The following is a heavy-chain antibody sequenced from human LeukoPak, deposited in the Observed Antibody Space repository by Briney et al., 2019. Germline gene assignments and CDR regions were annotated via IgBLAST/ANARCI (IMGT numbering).Heavy chain of an antibody. V-gene: IGHV1-69*05. CDR2: IIPIFGTA. CDR1: GGTFSSCA. J-gene: IGHJ6*03. Sequence: SVKVSCKASGGTFSSCAISWVRQAPGQGLEWMGGIIPIFGTANYAQKFQGRVTITTDESTSTAYMELSSLRSEDTAVYYCARDSSSWDRYYYYYMDVWGKGTTVTVSS. CDR3: ARDSSSWDRYYYYYMDV. D-gene: IGHD6-13*01.